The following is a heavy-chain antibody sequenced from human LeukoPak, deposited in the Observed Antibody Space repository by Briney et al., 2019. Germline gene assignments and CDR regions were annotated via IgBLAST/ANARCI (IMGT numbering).Heavy chain of an antibody. V-gene: IGHV1-8*02. Sequence: ASVKVSCKASGYTFTDYYMYWVRQAPGQGLEWMGWINPNSGNTGYAQKFQGRVTMTRNTSISTAYMELSSLRSEDTAVYYCARGDTWIQSYRYYGMDVWGQGTTVTVSS. CDR3: ARGDTWIQSYRYYGMDV. CDR1: GYTFTDYY. CDR2: INPNSGNT. D-gene: IGHD5-18*01. J-gene: IGHJ6*02.